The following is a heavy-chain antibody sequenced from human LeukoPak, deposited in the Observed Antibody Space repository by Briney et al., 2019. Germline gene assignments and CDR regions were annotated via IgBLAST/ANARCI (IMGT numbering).Heavy chain of an antibody. Sequence: GRSLRLSCAASGFTFSSSGMHWVRQAPGKGLAWVSFISYDGGRKYYADSVKGRFTISRDNSKDMLYLQMNSLTADDTAVYYCAKDRSTTWAFDYWGPGTLVTVSS. CDR1: GFTFSSSG. CDR3: AKDRSTTWAFDY. V-gene: IGHV3-30*18. D-gene: IGHD1-14*01. CDR2: ISYDGGRK. J-gene: IGHJ4*02.